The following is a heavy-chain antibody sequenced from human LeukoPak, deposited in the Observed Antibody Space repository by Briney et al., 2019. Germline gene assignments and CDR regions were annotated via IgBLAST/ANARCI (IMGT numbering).Heavy chain of an antibody. D-gene: IGHD4-17*01. Sequence: GGSLRLSCAASGFTFSSYAMSWVRQAPGKGLEWVSGISGSGGSTYYADSVKGRFTISRDNSKNTLYLQMKSLRAEDTAVYYCAKRATTSQNDYGDYRDYWGQGTLVTVSS. V-gene: IGHV3-23*01. CDR1: GFTFSSYA. J-gene: IGHJ4*02. CDR3: AKRATTSQNDYGDYRDY. CDR2: ISGSGGST.